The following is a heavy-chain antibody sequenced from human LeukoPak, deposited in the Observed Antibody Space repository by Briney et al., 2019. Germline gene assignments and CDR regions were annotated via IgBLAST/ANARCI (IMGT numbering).Heavy chain of an antibody. Sequence: GASVKVSCKASGYTFTGYYMHWVRQAPGQGLEWMGWINSNSGSTNYAQKFQGRVSMTRDTSISTAYMELSRLRSDDTAVYYCARDAIAADGTQLPYYYYYMDVWGKGTTVTISS. J-gene: IGHJ6*03. CDR2: INSNSGST. V-gene: IGHV1-2*02. CDR1: GYTFTGYY. D-gene: IGHD6-13*01. CDR3: ARDAIAADGTQLPYYYYYMDV.